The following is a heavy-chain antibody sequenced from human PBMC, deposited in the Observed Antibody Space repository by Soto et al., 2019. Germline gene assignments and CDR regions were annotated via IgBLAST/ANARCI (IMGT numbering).Heavy chain of an antibody. CDR2: IYYSGST. J-gene: IGHJ4*02. CDR1: GGSISRNSYY. D-gene: IGHD3-10*01. V-gene: IGHV4-39*01. Sequence: QLQLQESGPGLVKPSETLSLTCTVSGGSISRNSYYWGWIRQPPGKGLEWIGSIYYSGSTYYNPSLKSRATISVDTSKNQFSLKLSSVSAADTAVYYCATLWFGESPYWGQGTLVTVSS. CDR3: ATLWFGESPY.